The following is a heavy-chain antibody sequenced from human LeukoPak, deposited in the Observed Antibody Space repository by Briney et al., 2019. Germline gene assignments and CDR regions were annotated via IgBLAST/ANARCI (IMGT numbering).Heavy chain of an antibody. CDR1: GYTFTSYA. J-gene: IGHJ1*01. V-gene: IGHV1-69*13. D-gene: IGHD3-22*01. Sequence: GASVKVSCKASGYTFTSYAISWVRQAPGQGLEWMGGIIPIFGTANYAQKFQGRVTITADESTSTAYMELSSLRSEDTAVYYCARGRGPYDSSGYRHFQHWGQGTLVTVSS. CDR2: IIPIFGTA. CDR3: ARGRGPYDSSGYRHFQH.